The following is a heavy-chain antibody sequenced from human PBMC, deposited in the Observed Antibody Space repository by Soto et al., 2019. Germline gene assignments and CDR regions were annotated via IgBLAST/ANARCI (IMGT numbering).Heavy chain of an antibody. Sequence: SETLSLTCIVSGGSISSSRSYWGWIRQPPGMGLEWIGSIYYSGSTYYNRSLKSRVTISVDTSKNQFSLKLTSVTASDTAVYYCARHIVVVPAAISWFDPWGQGTQVT. V-gene: IGHV4-39*01. D-gene: IGHD2-2*02. CDR3: ARHIVVVPAAISWFDP. J-gene: IGHJ5*02. CDR1: GGSISSSRSY. CDR2: IYYSGST.